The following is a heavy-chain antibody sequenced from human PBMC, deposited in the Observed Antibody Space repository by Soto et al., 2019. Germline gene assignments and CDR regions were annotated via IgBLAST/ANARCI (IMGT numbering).Heavy chain of an antibody. Sequence: ASETLSLTCTVSGGSISSGGYYWSWIRQHPGKGLEWIGYIYYSGSTYYNPSLKSRVTISVDTSKNQFSLKLSSVTAADTAVYYCASLILSGYEADNWFDPWGQGTLVTVSS. CDR1: GGSISSGGYY. CDR3: ASLILSGYEADNWFDP. D-gene: IGHD5-12*01. J-gene: IGHJ5*02. CDR2: IYYSGST. V-gene: IGHV4-31*03.